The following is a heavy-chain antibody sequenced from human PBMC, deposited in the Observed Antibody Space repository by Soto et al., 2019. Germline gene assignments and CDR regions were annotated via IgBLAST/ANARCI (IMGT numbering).Heavy chain of an antibody. D-gene: IGHD2-2*03. V-gene: IGHV1-69*13. Sequence: SVKVSCKASGGTFRSYAISWVRQAPGQGLEWMGGIIPIFGTANYAQKFQGRVTITADESTSTAYMELSSLRSEDTAVYYCAREVHGYFSSPGCPPVHAFDFWGQGTMVTVSS. CDR1: GGTFRSYA. CDR3: AREVHGYFSSPGCPPVHAFDF. CDR2: IIPIFGTA. J-gene: IGHJ3*01.